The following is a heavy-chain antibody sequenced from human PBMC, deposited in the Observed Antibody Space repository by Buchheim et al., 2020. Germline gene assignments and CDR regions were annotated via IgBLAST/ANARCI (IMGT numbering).Heavy chain of an antibody. CDR2: IIPILGIA. CDR3: AREFYCSSTSCYTVVLRYYYGMDV. J-gene: IGHJ6*02. D-gene: IGHD2-2*02. V-gene: IGHV1-69*04. Sequence: QVQLVQSGAEVKKPGSSVKVSCKASGGTFSSYAISWVRQAPGQGLEWMGRIIPILGIANYAQKFQGRVTITADKSTSTAYMELSSLRSEDTAVYYCAREFYCSSTSCYTVVLRYYYGMDVWGQGTT. CDR1: GGTFSSYA.